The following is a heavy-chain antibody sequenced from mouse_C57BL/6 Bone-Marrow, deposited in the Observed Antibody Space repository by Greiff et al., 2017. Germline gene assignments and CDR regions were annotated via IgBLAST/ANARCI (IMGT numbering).Heavy chain of an antibody. D-gene: IGHD1-1*01. Sequence: EVKLVESGGGLVQPGGSLSLSCAASGFTFTDYYMSWVRQPPGKALEWLGFIRNKANGYTTESSASVQGRFTISRDNSQSIMYLQMNALSAEDSATDYCARYHGSSFDCWGQGTTLTVSS. J-gene: IGHJ2*01. V-gene: IGHV7-3*01. CDR3: ARYHGSSFDC. CDR1: GFTFTDYY. CDR2: IRNKANGYTT.